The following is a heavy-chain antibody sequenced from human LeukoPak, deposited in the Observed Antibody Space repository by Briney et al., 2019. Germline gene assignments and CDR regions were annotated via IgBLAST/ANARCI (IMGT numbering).Heavy chain of an antibody. J-gene: IGHJ4*02. D-gene: IGHD6-19*01. CDR2: ISWNSGSI. Sequence: LSLTCTVSGGSISNYYWSWIRQPPGKGLEWVSGISWNSGSIGYADSVKGRFTISRDNAKNSLYLQMNSLRAEDTALYYCAKAPRKDSSGWFGSFDYWGQGTLVTVSS. CDR1: GGSISNYY. V-gene: IGHV3-9*01. CDR3: AKAPRKDSSGWFGSFDY.